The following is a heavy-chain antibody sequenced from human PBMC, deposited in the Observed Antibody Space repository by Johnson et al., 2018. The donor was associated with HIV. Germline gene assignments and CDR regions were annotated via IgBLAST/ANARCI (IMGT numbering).Heavy chain of an antibody. V-gene: IGHV3-13*01. CDR2: IGTAGDT. CDR3: ARANGGGAFDI. Sequence: VQLVESGGGLVQPGGSLRLSCAASGFTFSSYDMHWVRQATGKGLEWVSAIGTAGDTYYPGSVKGRFTISRENAKNSLYLQMNSLRAGDTAVYYCARANGGGAFDIWGQGTMVTVSS. J-gene: IGHJ3*02. CDR1: GFTFSSYD. D-gene: IGHD3-10*01.